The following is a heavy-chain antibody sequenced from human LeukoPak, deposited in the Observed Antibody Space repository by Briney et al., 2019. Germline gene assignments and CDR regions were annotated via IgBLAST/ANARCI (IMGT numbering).Heavy chain of an antibody. CDR1: GYTLTELS. Sequence: ASVKVSCKVSGYTLTELSMHWVRQAPGKGLEWMGGFDPEDGETIYAQKFQGRVTMTEDTSTDTAYMELSSLRSEDTAVYYCARAPTVADIWALDYWGQGTLVTVSS. J-gene: IGHJ4*02. CDR2: FDPEDGET. D-gene: IGHD6-19*01. CDR3: ARAPTVADIWALDY. V-gene: IGHV1-24*01.